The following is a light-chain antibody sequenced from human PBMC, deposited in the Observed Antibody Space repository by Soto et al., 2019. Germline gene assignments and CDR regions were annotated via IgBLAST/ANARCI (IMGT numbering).Light chain of an antibody. J-gene: IGKJ2*01. V-gene: IGKV3-15*01. CDR3: QHYNHWQYT. CDR2: GAS. Sequence: EIVMTQSPATLSVSPGERATLSCRASQSVSSNLAWYQQKPGQTPRLLIYGASTRATGIPARFSGSGSGTEFTLTISSLQSEDFAVYYCQHYNHWQYTFGQGTKLEIK. CDR1: QSVSSN.